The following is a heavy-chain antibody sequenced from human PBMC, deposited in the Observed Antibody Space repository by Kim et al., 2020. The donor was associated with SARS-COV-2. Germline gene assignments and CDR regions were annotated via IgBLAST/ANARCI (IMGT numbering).Heavy chain of an antibody. J-gene: IGHJ6*02. V-gene: IGHV3-23*01. Sequence: GGSLRLSCAASGFTFSSYAMSWVRQAPGKGLEWVSAISGSGGSTYYADSVKGRFTISRDNSKNTLYLQMNSLRAEDTAVYYCAKSQMVATIYVDYYYGMDVWGQGTTVTVSS. CDR2: ISGSGGST. CDR3: AKSQMVATIYVDYYYGMDV. CDR1: GFTFSSYA. D-gene: IGHD5-12*01.